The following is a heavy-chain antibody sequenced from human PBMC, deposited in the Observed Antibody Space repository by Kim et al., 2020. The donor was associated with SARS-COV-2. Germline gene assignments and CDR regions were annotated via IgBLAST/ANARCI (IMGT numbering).Heavy chain of an antibody. V-gene: IGHV4-39*01. CDR1: GGSISSSSYY. D-gene: IGHD4-17*01. CDR3: ARLATVDWFDP. Sequence: SETLSLTCTASGGSISSSSYYWGWIRQPPGKGLEWIGSIYYSGSTYYNPSLKSRVTISVDTSKNQFSLKLSSVTAADTAVYYCARLATVDWFDPWGQGTLVTVSS. J-gene: IGHJ5*02. CDR2: IYYSGST.